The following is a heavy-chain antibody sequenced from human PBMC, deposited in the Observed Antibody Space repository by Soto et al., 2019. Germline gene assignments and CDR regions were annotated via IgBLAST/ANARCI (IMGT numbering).Heavy chain of an antibody. J-gene: IGHJ4*02. CDR2: ISGSGGST. CDR3: AKKARAGAYYDSINYYFDY. Sequence: LRLSCAASGFTFSSYAMSWVRQAPGKGLEWVSAISGSGGSTYYADSVKGRFTISRDNSKNTLYLQMNSLRAEDTAVYYCAKKARAGAYYDSINYYFDYWGEGALFTVSS. V-gene: IGHV3-23*01. D-gene: IGHD3-22*01. CDR1: GFTFSSYA.